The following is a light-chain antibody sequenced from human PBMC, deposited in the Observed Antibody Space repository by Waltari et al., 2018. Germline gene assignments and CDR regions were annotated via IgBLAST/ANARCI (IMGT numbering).Light chain of an antibody. J-gene: IGKJ1*01. CDR2: LGF. CDR1: QSLQEKNGFNF. CDR3: MQARQTPWT. V-gene: IGKV2-28*01. Sequence: DIVMTQSPRPLAVTPGEPASISCRSSQSLQEKNGFNFLDWYLQKPGQSPQLLIYLGFNRASGVPDRFSGSGSGTEYTLKISRVEAEDVGFYYCMQARQTPWTFGQGTKVEI.